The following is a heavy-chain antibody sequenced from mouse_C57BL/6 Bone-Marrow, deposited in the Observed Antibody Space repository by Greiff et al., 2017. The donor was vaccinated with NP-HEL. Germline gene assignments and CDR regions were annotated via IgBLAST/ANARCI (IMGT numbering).Heavy chain of an antibody. D-gene: IGHD1-1*01. Sequence: EVQLVESGGDLVKPGGSLKLSCAASGFTFSSYGMSWVRQTPDKRLEWVATISSGGSYTYYPDSVKGRFTISRDNAKNTLYLQMSRLTAEDTAVCYGARRNYYGSGYYYDCWGQGTTLTVSS. CDR2: ISSGGSYT. CDR3: ARRNYYGSGYYYDC. V-gene: IGHV5-6*02. CDR1: GFTFSSYG. J-gene: IGHJ2*01.